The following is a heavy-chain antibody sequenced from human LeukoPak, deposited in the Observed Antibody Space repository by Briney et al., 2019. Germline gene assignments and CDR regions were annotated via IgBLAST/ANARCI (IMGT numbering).Heavy chain of an antibody. D-gene: IGHD3-22*01. CDR1: GFTFSSYS. J-gene: IGHJ3*02. CDR2: ISSSGSTI. CDR3: AREASTYYYDSSGYDDAFDI. Sequence: GGSLRLSCAAFGFTFSSYSMNWVRQAPGKGLEWVSYISSSGSTIYYADSVKGRFTISRDNAKNSLYLQMNSLRAEDTAVYYCAREASTYYYDSSGYDDAFDIWGQGTMVTVSS. V-gene: IGHV3-48*04.